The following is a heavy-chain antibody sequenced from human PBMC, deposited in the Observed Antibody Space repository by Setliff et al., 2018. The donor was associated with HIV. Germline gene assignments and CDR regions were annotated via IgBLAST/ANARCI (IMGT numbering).Heavy chain of an antibody. Sequence: SETLSLTCTVSGGSISSSSYYWGWIRQPPGKGLEWIGSIYYSGSTFYNPSLKSRVSISLDMSKNLFSLNLTSVTAADTAVYYCARDLGYCSGGSCYWYYWGQGTLVTVTS. CDR2: IYYSGST. V-gene: IGHV4-39*07. D-gene: IGHD2-15*01. J-gene: IGHJ4*02. CDR1: GGSISSSSYY. CDR3: ARDLGYCSGGSCYWYY.